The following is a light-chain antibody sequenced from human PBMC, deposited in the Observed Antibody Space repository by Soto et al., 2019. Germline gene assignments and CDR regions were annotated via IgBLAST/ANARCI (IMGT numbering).Light chain of an antibody. Sequence: DIQMTQSPSTLSASVGDRVTITCRARQSISSWLAWYQQKPGKAPKVLIYKASNVESGVPSRFSGSGSGTEFTLTISSLQPDDFATDYCQQYNTYSWTFGQGTKVEIK. V-gene: IGKV1-5*03. J-gene: IGKJ1*01. CDR2: KAS. CDR1: QSISSW. CDR3: QQYNTYSWT.